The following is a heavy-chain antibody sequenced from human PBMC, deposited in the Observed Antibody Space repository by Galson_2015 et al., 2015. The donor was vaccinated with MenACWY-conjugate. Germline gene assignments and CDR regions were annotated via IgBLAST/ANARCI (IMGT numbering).Heavy chain of an antibody. CDR1: GDSISSYY. CDR3: ARGATNYDVSGYYHY. Sequence: ETLSLTCSVSGDSISSYYWSWIRQAPGKGLEWIGYIYYNRGTSYNPSLKSRVTISIDTSRNQFSLKLSSVTAADTAVYYCARGATNYDVSGYYHYWGQGALVTVSS. CDR2: IYYNRGT. J-gene: IGHJ4*02. D-gene: IGHD3-22*01. V-gene: IGHV4-59*01.